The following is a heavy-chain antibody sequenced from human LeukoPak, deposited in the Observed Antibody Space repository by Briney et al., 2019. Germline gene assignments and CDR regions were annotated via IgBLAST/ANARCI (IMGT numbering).Heavy chain of an antibody. V-gene: IGHV3-7*01. CDR2: IKQDGSEI. CDR1: GFTFSRYW. J-gene: IGHJ4*02. D-gene: IGHD3-10*01. Sequence: GGSLRLSCAASGFTFSRYWMSWVRQTPGKGLESVASIKQDGSEIYYVDSVKGRFTISRDNAKNSLFLQMNSLRAEDTAVYYCARFPSPAGVTPFDYWGQGTLVTVSS. CDR3: ARFPSPAGVTPFDY.